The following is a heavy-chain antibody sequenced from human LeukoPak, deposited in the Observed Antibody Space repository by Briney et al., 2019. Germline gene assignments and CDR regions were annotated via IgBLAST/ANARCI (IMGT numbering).Heavy chain of an antibody. V-gene: IGHV3-23*01. CDR3: AKRGYNYDYDY. Sequence: GGSLRLSCAASGFTFSNYAMSWVRQAPGRGLEWVSAISGSSGLTYYADSVKGRFTISRDNFKNTLFLQMNSLRAEDTAVYYCAKRGYNYDYDYWGQGTLVTVSS. J-gene: IGHJ4*02. D-gene: IGHD5-18*01. CDR1: GFTFSNYA. CDR2: ISGSSGLT.